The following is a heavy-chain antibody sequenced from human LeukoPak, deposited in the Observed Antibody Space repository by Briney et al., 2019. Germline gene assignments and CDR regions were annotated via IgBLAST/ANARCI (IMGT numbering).Heavy chain of an antibody. CDR2: ISSSSSYI. Sequence: TGGSLRLSCAASGFTFSSYSMNWVRQAPGKGLEWVSSISSSSSYIYYADSVKGRFTISRYNAKNSLYLQMNSLRAEDTAVYYCARAPHSPRAIWGQGTMVTVSS. J-gene: IGHJ3*02. CDR1: GFTFSSYS. V-gene: IGHV3-21*01. CDR3: ARAPHSPRAI.